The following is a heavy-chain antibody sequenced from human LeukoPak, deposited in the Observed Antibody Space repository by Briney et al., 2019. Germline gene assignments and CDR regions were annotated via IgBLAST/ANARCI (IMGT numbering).Heavy chain of an antibody. CDR1: GGSISSYY. CDR2: IYYSGST. D-gene: IGHD6-13*01. J-gene: IGHJ4*02. CDR3: ARAKVGYSSSWYTSDY. V-gene: IGHV4-59*01. Sequence: SETLSLTCTVSGGSISSYYWSRIRQPPGKGLEWIGYIYYSGSTNYNPSLKSRVTISVDTSKNQFSLKLSSVTAADTAVYYCARAKVGYSSSWYTSDYWGQGTLVTVSS.